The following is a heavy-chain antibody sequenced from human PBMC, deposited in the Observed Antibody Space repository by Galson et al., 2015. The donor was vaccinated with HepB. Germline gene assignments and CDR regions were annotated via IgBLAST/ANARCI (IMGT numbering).Heavy chain of an antibody. CDR2: ISAYNGNT. D-gene: IGHD6-6*01. CDR1: GYTFTSYG. Sequence: SVKVSCKASGYTFTSYGISWVRQAPGQGLEWMGWISAYNGNTNYAQKLQGRVTMTTDTSTSTAYMELRSLRSDDTAVYYCARDHGRYEYSSSSDSYYYYYGMDVWGQGTTVTVSS. J-gene: IGHJ6*02. CDR3: ARDHGRYEYSSSSDSYYYYYGMDV. V-gene: IGHV1-18*04.